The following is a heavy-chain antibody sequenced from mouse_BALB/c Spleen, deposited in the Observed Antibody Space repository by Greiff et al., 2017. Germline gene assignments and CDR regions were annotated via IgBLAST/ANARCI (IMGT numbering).Heavy chain of an antibody. V-gene: IGHV3-8*02. CDR1: GDSITSDY. J-gene: IGHJ4*01. CDR3: ARWAYYYGSSYAMDY. Sequence: VQLKESGPSLVKPSQTLSLTCSVTGDSITSDYWNWIRKFPGNKLEYMGYISYSGSTYYNPSLKSRISITRDTSKNQYYLQLNSVTTEDTATYYCARWAYYYGSSYAMDYWGQGTSVTVSS. CDR2: ISYSGST. D-gene: IGHD1-1*01.